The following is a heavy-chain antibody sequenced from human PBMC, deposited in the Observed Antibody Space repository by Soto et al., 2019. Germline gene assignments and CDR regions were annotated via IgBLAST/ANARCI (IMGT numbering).Heavy chain of an antibody. D-gene: IGHD1-26*01. Sequence: PSETLSLTCSVSGGSVSNKTYYWSWIRQPPGKRLEWIGYVYYSGTTNYNPSLKSRVTISVDLYKNQFSLRLSSVTTVDTTLYYCARTSAVPNRLQSRYFFDYWGQGTLVTVSS. CDR1: GGSVSNKTYY. V-gene: IGHV4-61*01. CDR3: ARTSAVPNRLQSRYFFDY. CDR2: VYYSGTT. J-gene: IGHJ4*01.